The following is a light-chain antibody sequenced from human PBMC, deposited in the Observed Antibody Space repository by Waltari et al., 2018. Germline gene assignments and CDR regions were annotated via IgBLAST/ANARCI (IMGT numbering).Light chain of an antibody. J-gene: IGKJ3*01. CDR2: AVS. V-gene: IGKV1-9*01. Sequence: DIQLTQSPSFLSASVGDRVTITCRASQDISTYLAWYQHKPGKAPTLLIHAVSTLQAGVPSRFSGGGSGTEFTLTISSLQPEDFATYYCQQLSGYPFTFGPGTKVDIK. CDR3: QQLSGYPFT. CDR1: QDISTY.